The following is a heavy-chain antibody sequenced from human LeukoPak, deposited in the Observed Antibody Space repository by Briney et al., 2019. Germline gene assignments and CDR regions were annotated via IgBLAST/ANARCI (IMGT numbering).Heavy chain of an antibody. CDR3: AKAPSIIAAPNRFDY. Sequence: GGSLRLSCAASGFTFSSSAMSWVRQAPGKGLEWVSVISGSGTSTDYADSVKGRFTISRDNSKNTLYLQMNSLRAEDTAVYYCAKAPSIIAAPNRFDYWGLGTLVTVSS. D-gene: IGHD6-13*01. CDR1: GFTFSSSA. CDR2: ISGSGTST. V-gene: IGHV3-23*01. J-gene: IGHJ4*02.